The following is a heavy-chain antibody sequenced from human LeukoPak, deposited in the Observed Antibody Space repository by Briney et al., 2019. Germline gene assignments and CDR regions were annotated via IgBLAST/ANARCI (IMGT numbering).Heavy chain of an antibody. CDR3: ARDGRTYGDAFDI. D-gene: IGHD4-17*01. Sequence: GGSLRLSCAASGFTFSDYAMNWVRQAPGKGLEWVSYISSSANIIYYEDSVKGRATISRDNAKNSLYLQMNSLRAEDTAVYYCARDGRTYGDAFDIWGQGTMVTVSS. J-gene: IGHJ3*02. CDR1: GFTFSDYA. CDR2: ISSSANII. V-gene: IGHV3-48*03.